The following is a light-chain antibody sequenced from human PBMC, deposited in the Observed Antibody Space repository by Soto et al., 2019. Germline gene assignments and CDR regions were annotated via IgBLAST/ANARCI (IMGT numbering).Light chain of an antibody. CDR2: GAS. Sequence: DIQMTQSPSSLSASVGDSITITCRASQRISNFLNWYQHKPGKAPRLLIYGASTLQSGVPSRFSGSGAGTDVTLTIGSLQPEDFATYYCQQTFNTPWTFGQGTKVEIK. V-gene: IGKV1-39*01. CDR1: QRISNF. CDR3: QQTFNTPWT. J-gene: IGKJ1*01.